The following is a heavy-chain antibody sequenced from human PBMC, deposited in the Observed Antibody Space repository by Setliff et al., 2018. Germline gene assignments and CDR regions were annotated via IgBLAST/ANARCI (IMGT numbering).Heavy chain of an antibody. V-gene: IGHV3-13*01. CDR2: IGTAGDT. CDR1: GFTFSSYD. D-gene: IGHD6-19*01. J-gene: IGHJ4*02. CDR3: ARASGWYYYDY. Sequence: GGSLRLSCAASGFTFSSYDMHWVRQATGKGLEWVSAIGTAGDTYYADSVKGRFTISRDNSKNTLYVQMNSLRAEDTAVYYCARASGWYYYDYWGQGTLVTVSS.